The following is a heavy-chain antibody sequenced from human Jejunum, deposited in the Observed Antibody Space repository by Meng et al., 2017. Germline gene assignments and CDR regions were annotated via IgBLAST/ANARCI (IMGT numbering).Heavy chain of an antibody. CDR2: ISSSSTFI. Sequence: GGSLRLSCAASGFTFSNAWMSWVRQAPGKGLEWVSSISSSSTFIYYADSVKGRFTISRDNAKNSVYLQMNSLRAEDTAVYTCARNIPGATLAFDMWGQGTMVTVSS. CDR3: ARNIPGATLAFDM. J-gene: IGHJ3*02. D-gene: IGHD1-26*01. V-gene: IGHV3-21*01. CDR1: GFTFSNAW.